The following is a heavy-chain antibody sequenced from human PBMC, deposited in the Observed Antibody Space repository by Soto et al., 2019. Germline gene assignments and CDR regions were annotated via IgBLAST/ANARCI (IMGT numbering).Heavy chain of an antibody. D-gene: IGHD1-26*01. CDR2: ISGSGGST. Sequence: GGSLRLSCAASGFTFSSYAMSWVRQAPGKGLEWVSAISGSGGSTYYADSVKGRFTISRDNSKNTLYLQMNSLRAEDTAVYYCAKVREPRSGSYTLFDYWGQGTLVTVSS. CDR1: GFTFSSYA. J-gene: IGHJ4*02. V-gene: IGHV3-23*01. CDR3: AKVREPRSGSYTLFDY.